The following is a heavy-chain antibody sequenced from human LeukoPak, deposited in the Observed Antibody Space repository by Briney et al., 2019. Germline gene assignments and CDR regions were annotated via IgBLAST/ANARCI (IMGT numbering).Heavy chain of an antibody. CDR2: IKQDGSEK. CDR3: ARVAPTGAFDI. V-gene: IGHV3-7*01. CDR1: GFTFSQSG. J-gene: IGHJ3*02. Sequence: GGSLRLSCIASGFTFSQSGMYWVRQAPGKGLEWVANIKQDGSEKYYVDSVKGRFTISRDNAKNSLYLQMNSLRAEDTAVYYCARVAPTGAFDIWGQGTMVTVSS.